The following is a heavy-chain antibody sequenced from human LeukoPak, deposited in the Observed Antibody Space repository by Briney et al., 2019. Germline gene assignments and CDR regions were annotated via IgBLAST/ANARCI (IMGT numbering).Heavy chain of an antibody. CDR2: NHYSGSG. CDR1: GGSISGSGYY. V-gene: IGHV4-39*01. Sequence: PSETLSLTCTVSGGSISGSGYYWGWIRQPPGKGLEWIVSNHYSGSGYYNPSLKSRVTMAVDTSKNQFSLNLSSVTAADTAVYYCARRARYGSGWYDAFDIWGQGTMVTVSS. D-gene: IGHD6-19*01. J-gene: IGHJ3*02. CDR3: ARRARYGSGWYDAFDI.